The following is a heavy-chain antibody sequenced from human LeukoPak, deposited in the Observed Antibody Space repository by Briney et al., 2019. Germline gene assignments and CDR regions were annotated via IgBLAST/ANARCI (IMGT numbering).Heavy chain of an antibody. J-gene: IGHJ4*02. D-gene: IGHD5-18*01. CDR2: ISDGGGIT. V-gene: IGHV3-23*01. CDR3: ARDSGYSYPTLGY. CDR1: GFTFSTYA. Sequence: GGSPRLSCGASGFTFSTYAMSWVRQAPGKGLDWVSVISDGGGITYYADSVKGRFTISRDNSKNTLYLQMNSLRAEDTAVYYCARDSGYSYPTLGYWGQGTLVTVSS.